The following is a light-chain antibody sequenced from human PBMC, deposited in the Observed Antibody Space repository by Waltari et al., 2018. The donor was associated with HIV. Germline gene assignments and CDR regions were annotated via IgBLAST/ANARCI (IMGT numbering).Light chain of an antibody. V-gene: IGLV1-51*02. Sequence: QSLLPQPPSVSAAPRQTVTIPSSGSNSNIGNNYVSWYQQLPGTAPKLIIFENIKRPSGIPDRFSGSKSGTSAALDITGLQTGDEADYYCATWDGSLSVRIFGGGTKVTVL. CDR1: NSNIGNNY. CDR2: ENI. J-gene: IGLJ2*01. CDR3: ATWDGSLSVRI.